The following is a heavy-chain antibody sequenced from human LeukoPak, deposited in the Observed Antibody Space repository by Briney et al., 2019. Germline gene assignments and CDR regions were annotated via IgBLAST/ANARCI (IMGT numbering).Heavy chain of an antibody. CDR2: ISYDGSNK. CDR3: AKAGISYGDPYYYYYGMDV. CDR1: GFTFSSYA. Sequence: GGSLRLSCAASGFTFSSYAMHWVRQAPGKGLEWVAVISYDGSNKYYADSVKGRFTISRDNSKNTLYLQMNSLRAEDTAVYYCAKAGISYGDPYYYYYGMDVWGQGTTVTVSS. D-gene: IGHD4-17*01. V-gene: IGHV3-30*04. J-gene: IGHJ6*02.